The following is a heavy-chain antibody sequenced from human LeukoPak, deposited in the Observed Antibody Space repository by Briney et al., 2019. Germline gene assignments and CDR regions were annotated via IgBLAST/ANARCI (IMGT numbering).Heavy chain of an antibody. D-gene: IGHD6-13*01. CDR2: MNPNSGNT. CDR3: ARARIAAAGMGFDP. J-gene: IGHJ5*02. Sequence: ASVKVSCKASGYTFTSYDINWVRQATGQGLEWMGWMNPNSGNTGYAQKFQGRVTMTRDTSISTAYMELSRLRSDDTAVYYCARARIAAAGMGFDPWGQGTLVTVSS. V-gene: IGHV1-8*01. CDR1: GYTFTSYD.